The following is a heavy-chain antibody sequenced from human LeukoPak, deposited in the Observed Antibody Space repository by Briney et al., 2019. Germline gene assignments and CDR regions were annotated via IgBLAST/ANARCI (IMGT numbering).Heavy chain of an antibody. CDR3: ARDGGQWLVRSAFDI. CDR1: GYTFTSYY. Sequence: GASVKVSCKASGYTFTSYYMHWVRQAPGQGLEWMGIINPSGGSTSYAQKFQGRVTMIRDTSTSTVYMELSSLRSEDTAVYYCARDGGQWLVRSAFDIWGQGTMVTVSS. D-gene: IGHD6-19*01. V-gene: IGHV1-46*01. CDR2: INPSGGST. J-gene: IGHJ3*02.